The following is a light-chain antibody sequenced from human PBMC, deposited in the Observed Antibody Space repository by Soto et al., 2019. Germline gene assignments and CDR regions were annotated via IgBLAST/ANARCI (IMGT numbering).Light chain of an antibody. CDR2: GAS. CDR3: QHYNNCPHMDT. CDR1: QNVSSN. V-gene: IGKV3-15*01. Sequence: EIVMTQSPATLSVSPGERATLSCRASQNVSSNLAWYQQKPGQAPRLLIYGASTRATGIPARFGGSESGTEFNLTISSLQSEDVAVYFCQHYNNCPHMDTFGHGTKREI. J-gene: IGKJ2*01.